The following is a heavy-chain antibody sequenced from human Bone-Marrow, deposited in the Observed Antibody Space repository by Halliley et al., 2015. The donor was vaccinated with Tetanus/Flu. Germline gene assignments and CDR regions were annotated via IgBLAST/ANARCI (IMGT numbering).Heavy chain of an antibody. Sequence: SYPGSDGDYIDSVKGRFSISRDNSKNTLFLQMNSLRTEDTAVYYCAKVRCFTCSHHYYGLDVWGRGTTVTVAS. J-gene: IGHJ6*02. D-gene: IGHD2-2*02. V-gene: IGHV3-30*18. CDR3: AKVRCFTCSHHYYGLDV. CDR2: SYPGSDG.